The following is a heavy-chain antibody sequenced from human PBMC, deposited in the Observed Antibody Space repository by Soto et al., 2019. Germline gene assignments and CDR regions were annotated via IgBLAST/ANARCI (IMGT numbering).Heavy chain of an antibody. CDR3: ATLIALAGSLFDY. J-gene: IGHJ4*02. CDR1: GFTFSSYA. D-gene: IGHD6-19*01. CDR2: ISYDGSNK. Sequence: QVQLVESGGGVGQPGRSLRLSCAASGFTFSSYAMHWVRQAPGKGLEWVAVISYDGSNKYYADSVKGRFTISRDNSKNTLYLKMNSLRAEDTAVYYCATLIALAGSLFDYWGQGTLVTVSS. V-gene: IGHV3-30-3*01.